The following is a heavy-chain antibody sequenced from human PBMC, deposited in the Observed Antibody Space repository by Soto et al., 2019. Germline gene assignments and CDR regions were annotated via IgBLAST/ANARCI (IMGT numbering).Heavy chain of an antibody. Sequence: SETLSLTCTVSGGSISSYDWSWIRQPPGKGLEWIGYIYYSGSTNYNPSLKSRVTISVDTSKNQFSLKLSSVTAADTAVYYCARASPPYYDILTGRRYYYYYGMDVWGQGTTVTVSS. D-gene: IGHD3-9*01. J-gene: IGHJ6*02. CDR3: ARASPPYYDILTGRRYYYYYGMDV. CDR2: IYYSGST. CDR1: GGSISSYD. V-gene: IGHV4-59*01.